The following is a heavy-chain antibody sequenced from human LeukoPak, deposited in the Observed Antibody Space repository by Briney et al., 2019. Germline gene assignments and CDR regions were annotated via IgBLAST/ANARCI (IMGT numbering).Heavy chain of an antibody. V-gene: IGHV3-30-3*01. D-gene: IGHD4-17*01. CDR3: ARDMTVKMFDY. CDR2: ISYDGSNK. J-gene: IGHJ4*02. CDR1: GFTFSSYA. Sequence: PGGSLRLSCAASGFTFSSYAMHWVRQAPGKGLEWVAVISYDGSNKYYADSVKGRFTISRDNSKNTLYLQMNSLRAEDTAVYYCARDMTVKMFDYWGQGTLVTVSS.